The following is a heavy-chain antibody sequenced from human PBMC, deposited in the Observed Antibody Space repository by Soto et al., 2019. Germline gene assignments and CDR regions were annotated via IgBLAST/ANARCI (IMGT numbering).Heavy chain of an antibody. V-gene: IGHV3-33*01. CDR3: ARDLRTTGTTPDY. CDR1: GFTFSSYG. Sequence: QVQLVESGGGVVQPGRSLRLSCAASGFTFSSYGMQRVRQAPVKGLEWVALIWYDGSNKYYADSVKGRFTISRDNSKNTLYLQMNSLRAEDTAVYYCARDLRTTGTTPDYWGQGTLVTVSS. J-gene: IGHJ4*02. CDR2: IWYDGSNK. D-gene: IGHD1-1*01.